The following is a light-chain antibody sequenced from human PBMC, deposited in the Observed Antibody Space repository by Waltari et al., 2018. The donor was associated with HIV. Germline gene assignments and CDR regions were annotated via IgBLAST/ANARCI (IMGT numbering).Light chain of an antibody. Sequence: QSVLTQPPSVPAAPGQKVTISSSATSPNIGDNYLSWYQQLPGTAPKLLIYDNNKRPSGIPDRFSGSKSGPSATLGITGLQTGDEADYYCGTWDSSLSAYVFGTGTKVTVL. CDR3: GTWDSSLSAYV. V-gene: IGLV1-51*01. CDR2: DNN. CDR1: SPNIGDNY. J-gene: IGLJ1*01.